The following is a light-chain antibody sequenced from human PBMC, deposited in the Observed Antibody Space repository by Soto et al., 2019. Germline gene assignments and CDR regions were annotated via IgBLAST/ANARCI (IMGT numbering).Light chain of an antibody. CDR1: SSNIGGNT. CDR3: AAWDDSLNGPV. V-gene: IGLV1-44*01. J-gene: IGLJ3*02. Sequence: QSVLTQPPSASGTPGQRVTMSCSGSSSNIGGNTVNWYQQLPGTAPKLLIHSNNQRPSGVPDRFSGSKSGTSASLAISGLQSEDEADYYCAAWDDSLNGPVFGGGTKLTVL. CDR2: SNN.